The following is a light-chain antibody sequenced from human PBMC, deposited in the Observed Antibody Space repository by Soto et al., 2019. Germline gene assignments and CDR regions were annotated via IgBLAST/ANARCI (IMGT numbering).Light chain of an antibody. V-gene: IGKV4-1*01. CDR2: WAS. J-gene: IGKJ2*01. Sequence: DIVMTQSPDSLAVSLGERATINCKSSQSVLYNSDNKNYLAWYQQKSGQPPKLLFYWASTRESGVPGRISGSGSGTDFTLTISSLQAEDVAVYYCQQYYSTPYTFGQGTKLEIK. CDR1: QSVLYNSDNKNY. CDR3: QQYYSTPYT.